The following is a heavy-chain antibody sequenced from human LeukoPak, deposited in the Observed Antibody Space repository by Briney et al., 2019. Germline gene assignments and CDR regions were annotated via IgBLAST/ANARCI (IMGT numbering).Heavy chain of an antibody. D-gene: IGHD1-26*01. CDR2: IYYSGST. Sequence: KASETLSLTCTVSGGSISSYYWSWIRQPPGKGLEWVGYIYYSGSTNYNPSLKSRVTISVDTSKNQFSLKLSSVTAADTAVYYCARSGSYGEVGYWGQGTLVTVSS. J-gene: IGHJ4*02. V-gene: IGHV4-59*01. CDR3: ARSGSYGEVGY. CDR1: GGSISSYY.